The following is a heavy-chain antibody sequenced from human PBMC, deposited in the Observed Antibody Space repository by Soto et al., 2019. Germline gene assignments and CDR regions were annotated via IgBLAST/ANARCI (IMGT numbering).Heavy chain of an antibody. V-gene: IGHV1-8*01. CDR3: ARGPMSCTSSSCPYFFDY. CDR2: MNPNSGNT. CDR1: GYTFTNYD. Sequence: QVQLVQSGAEVKKPGASVKVSCKASGYTFTNYDINWVRQATGQGREWMGWMNPNSGNTGYAQKLQGRVTMTRNTSMSTASMELSSLRSEDTAVYYCARGPMSCTSSSCPYFFDYWAQGSLVTVSS. J-gene: IGHJ4*02. D-gene: IGHD2-2*01.